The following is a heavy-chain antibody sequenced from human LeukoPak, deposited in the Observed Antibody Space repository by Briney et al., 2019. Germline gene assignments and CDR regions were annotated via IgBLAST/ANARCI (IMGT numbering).Heavy chain of an antibody. J-gene: IGHJ6*03. CDR1: GYTFTGYY. Sequence: GASVKVSCKASGYTFTGYYMHWVRQAPGQGLEWMGWINPNSGGTNYAQKFQGRVTMTRDTSISTAYMELSRLRSDDTAVYYCVVTQGYYSYYMDAWGKGTTVTVSS. CDR2: INPNSGGT. V-gene: IGHV1-2*02. D-gene: IGHD4-11*01. CDR3: VVTQGYYSYYMDA.